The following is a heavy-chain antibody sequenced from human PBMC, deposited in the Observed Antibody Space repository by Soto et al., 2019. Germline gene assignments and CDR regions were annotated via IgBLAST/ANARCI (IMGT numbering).Heavy chain of an antibody. CDR1: GFSLSTSGVG. D-gene: IGHD6-13*01. J-gene: IGHJ5*02. CDR2: IYWDDDK. CDR3: AHRHGAAVGTGTTWFDP. V-gene: IGHV2-5*05. Sequence: QITLKESGPTLVKPTQTLTLTCTFSGFSLSTSGVGVGWIRQPPGKALEWLAFIYWDDDKRYDPSLKTRLTITKDTSKNQVVLTMTNMDPVDTATYYCAHRHGAAVGTGTTWFDPWGQGTLVTVSS.